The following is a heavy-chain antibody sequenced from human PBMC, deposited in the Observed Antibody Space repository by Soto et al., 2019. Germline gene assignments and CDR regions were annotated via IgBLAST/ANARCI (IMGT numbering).Heavy chain of an antibody. J-gene: IGHJ6*02. V-gene: IGHV4-31*03. CDR2: IYVTGAV. D-gene: IGHD1-20*01. CDR3: ARVPSLITGWYGMDV. Sequence: TPSPTCRVSGAALNRGKYYWGWVRQGPGKGLEWIGHIYVTGAVEYNPSIRDRITISQDTSERQFSLNLRLVTATDTAVYYCARVPSLITGWYGMDVWGQGTTVTVSS. CDR1: GAALNRGKYY.